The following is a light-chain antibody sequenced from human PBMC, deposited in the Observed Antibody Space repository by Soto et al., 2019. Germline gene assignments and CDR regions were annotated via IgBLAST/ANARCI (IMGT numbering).Light chain of an antibody. CDR2: EAS. V-gene: IGKV1-5*01. CDR1: QSISSW. Sequence: DSQMTQSPSTLSPSVGDRVTSTCRASQSISSWLAWYQQKPGKAPKLLIHEASRVESGVPSRFSGSESGTEVTLTISGLHPDDCATYYFQQYTNFPLTFGGGTQVEI. J-gene: IGKJ4*01. CDR3: QQYTNFPLT.